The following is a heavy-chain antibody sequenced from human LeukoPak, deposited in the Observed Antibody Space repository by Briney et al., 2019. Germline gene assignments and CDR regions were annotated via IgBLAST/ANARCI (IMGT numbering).Heavy chain of an antibody. D-gene: IGHD5-24*01. CDR1: GGSISSYY. J-gene: IGHJ4*02. V-gene: IGHV4-59*12. CDR3: ARAIRDGYLNYFDY. CDR2: IYYSGRT. Sequence: SETLSLTCTVSGGSISSYYWSWIRQPPGKGLEWIGYIYYSGRTNYNPSLKSRVTISVDTSKNQFSLKLSSVTAADTAVYYCARAIRDGYLNYFDYWGQGTLVTVSS.